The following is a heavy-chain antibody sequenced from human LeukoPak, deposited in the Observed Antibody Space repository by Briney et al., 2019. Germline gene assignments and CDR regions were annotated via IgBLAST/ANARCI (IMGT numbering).Heavy chain of an antibody. CDR3: ARDPTTTIFGVVTSGVFDY. CDR2: ISAYNGNT. Sequence: ASVKVSCKASGYTFTSYAMNWVRQAPGQGLEWMGWISAYNGNTNYAQKLQGRVTMTTDTSTSTAYMELRSLRSDDTAVYYCARDPTTTIFGVVTSGVFDYWGQGTLVTVSS. V-gene: IGHV1-18*01. D-gene: IGHD3-3*01. CDR1: GYTFTSYA. J-gene: IGHJ4*02.